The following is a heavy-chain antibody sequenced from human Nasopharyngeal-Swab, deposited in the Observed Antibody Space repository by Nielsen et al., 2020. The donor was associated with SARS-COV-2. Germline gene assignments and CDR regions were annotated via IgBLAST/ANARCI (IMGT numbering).Heavy chain of an antibody. CDR1: GLSSENFG. CDR2: ISWKSESI. CDR3: AKDGGSGSYGYDAFDI. J-gene: IGHJ3*02. Sequence: GGSLRLSCASSGLSSENFGMHWVRKPPGKGMESVACISWKSESIGYVDSVRGRFSVSRDNAKKSLYLEMNSLRPDDTALYYCAKDGGSGSYGYDAFDIWGLGTMVTVSS. D-gene: IGHD1-26*01. V-gene: IGHV3-9*01.